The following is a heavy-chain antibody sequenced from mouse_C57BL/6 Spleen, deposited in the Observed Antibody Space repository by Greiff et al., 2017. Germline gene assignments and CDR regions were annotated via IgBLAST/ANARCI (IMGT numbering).Heavy chain of an antibody. D-gene: IGHD2-4*01. CDR1: GYTFTSYW. V-gene: IGHV1-69*01. J-gene: IGHJ2*01. CDR3: ARGGDYDAAY. CDR2: IDPSDSYT. Sequence: QVQLQQPGAELVMPGASVKLSCKASGYTFTSYWMHWVKQRPGQGLEWIGEIDPSDSYTNYNQKFKGKSTLTVEKSSSTAYMQLSSLTSEDSAVYYCARGGDYDAAYWGQGTTLTVSS.